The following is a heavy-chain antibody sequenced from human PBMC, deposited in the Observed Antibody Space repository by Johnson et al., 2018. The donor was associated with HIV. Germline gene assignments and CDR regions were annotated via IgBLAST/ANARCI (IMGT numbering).Heavy chain of an antibody. CDR1: GFTLISYG. D-gene: IGHD2-15*01. CDR3: AKEGRGGAFDI. Sequence: QVQLVESGGGVVQPGGSLRLSCAASGFTLISYGMHWVRQAPGKGLEWVAFIRYDGSTKYYADSVKGRFTISRDNSKNNLYLQMNSLRAEDTAVYYCAKEGRGGAFDIWGQGTMVTVSS. CDR2: IRYDGSTK. V-gene: IGHV3-30*02. J-gene: IGHJ3*02.